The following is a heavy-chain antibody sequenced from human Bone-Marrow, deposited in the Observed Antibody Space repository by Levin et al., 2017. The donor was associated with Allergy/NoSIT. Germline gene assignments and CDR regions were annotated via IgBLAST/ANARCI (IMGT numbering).Heavy chain of an antibody. J-gene: IGHJ4*02. V-gene: IGHV3-43D*03. CDR3: AKDVCSGGSCPLDY. CDR1: GFTFDDYA. Sequence: GESLKISCAASGFTFDDYAMHWVRQAPGKGLEWVSLISWDGGSTYYADSVKGRFTISRDNSKNSLYLQMNSLRAEDTALYYCAKDVCSGGSCPLDYWGQGTLVTVSS. CDR2: ISWDGGST. D-gene: IGHD2-15*01.